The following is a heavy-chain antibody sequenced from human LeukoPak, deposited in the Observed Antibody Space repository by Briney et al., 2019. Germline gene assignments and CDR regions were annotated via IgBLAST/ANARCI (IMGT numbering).Heavy chain of an antibody. CDR3: ARDRGSYGNDAFDI. Sequence: GESLRLSCAASGFTFSSHWMHWVRQAPGKGLEWVAVISYDGSNKYYADSVKGRFTISKDNSKNTLYLQMNSLRAEDTAVYYCARDRGSYGNDAFDIWGQGTMVTVSS. D-gene: IGHD1-26*01. J-gene: IGHJ3*02. CDR1: GFTFSSHW. V-gene: IGHV3-30-3*01. CDR2: ISYDGSNK.